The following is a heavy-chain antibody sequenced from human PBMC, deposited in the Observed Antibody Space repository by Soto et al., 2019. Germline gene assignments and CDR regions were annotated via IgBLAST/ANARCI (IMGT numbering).Heavy chain of an antibody. CDR3: AKDFGYSGYGGYYYYGMDV. V-gene: IGHV3-7*03. D-gene: IGHD5-12*01. CDR2: INQDGSEK. CDR1: GFTFSSYW. Sequence: GGSLRLSCAASGFTFSSYWMTWVRQAPGKGLEWVANINQDGSEKYYMDSMKGRFTISRDNAKNSLYLQMNSLRAEDTALYYCAKDFGYSGYGGYYYYGMDVWGQGTTVTVSS. J-gene: IGHJ6*02.